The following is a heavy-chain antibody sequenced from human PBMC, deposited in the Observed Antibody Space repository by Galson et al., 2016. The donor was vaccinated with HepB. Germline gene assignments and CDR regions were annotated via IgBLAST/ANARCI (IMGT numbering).Heavy chain of an antibody. CDR2: ISGSLTNLNKADFGKGGSLT. Sequence: SLRLSCAASGFSFSDYYMSWVRQAPGKGLEWISYISGSLTNLNKADFGKGGSLTNVAYADSVKGRFTISRDNAGKSLSLHMSSLRVDDTAVYYCVRIHTHLAFDSWGRGTLVTVSS. CDR1: GFSFSDYY. CDR3: VRIHTHLAFDS. V-gene: IGHV3-11*04. J-gene: IGHJ4*02. D-gene: IGHD3-16*01.